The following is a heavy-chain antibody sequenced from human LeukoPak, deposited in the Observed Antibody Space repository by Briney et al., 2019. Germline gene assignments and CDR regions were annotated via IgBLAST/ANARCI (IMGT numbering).Heavy chain of an antibody. CDR2: LGVSVSGSGGST. J-gene: IGHJ3*02. V-gene: IGHV3-23*01. D-gene: IGHD6-13*01. Sequence: QPGGSLRLSCAASGFTFSRYAMSWVRQAPGKGLEWVSALGVSVSGSGGSTYYADSVKGRFTISRDNSKNTLYLQMNSLRAEDTAVYYCAKDAQSWVYDAFDIWGQGTMVTVSS. CDR3: AKDAQSWVYDAFDI. CDR1: GFTFSRYA.